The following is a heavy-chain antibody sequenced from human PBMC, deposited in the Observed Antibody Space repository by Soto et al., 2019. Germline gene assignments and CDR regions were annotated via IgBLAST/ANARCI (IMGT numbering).Heavy chain of an antibody. V-gene: IGHV3-23*01. CDR3: TNLYSSSSNDAFEF. Sequence: GGSLRLSCAVSGFPFSTYAVSWVRQAPGKGLEWVSAISTGGDGTYYADSVKGRFTISRDNSKNTLYLQMNSLRAEDTALYYCTNLYSSSSNDAFEFWGQGTVVTVSS. J-gene: IGHJ3*01. CDR2: ISTGGDGT. CDR1: GFPFSTYA. D-gene: IGHD6-6*01.